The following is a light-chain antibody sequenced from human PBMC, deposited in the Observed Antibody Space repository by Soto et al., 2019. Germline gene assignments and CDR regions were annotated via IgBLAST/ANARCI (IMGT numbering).Light chain of an antibody. Sequence: DIQMTQSPSSLSASVGDRVTITCRASQSISSYLNWYQQKPGKAPKLLIYAASSLQSGVPSRFSGSGSGTDFTLTISSLQPEDFATYYCQQSYSPLTFGQGTRLEI. V-gene: IGKV1-39*01. CDR1: QSISSY. CDR3: QQSYSPLT. J-gene: IGKJ5*01. CDR2: AAS.